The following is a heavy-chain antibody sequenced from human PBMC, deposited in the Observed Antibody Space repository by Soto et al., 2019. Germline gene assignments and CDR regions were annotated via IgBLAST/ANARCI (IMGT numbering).Heavy chain of an antibody. CDR1: GGSISSGDYY. D-gene: IGHD5-12*01. J-gene: IGHJ4*02. CDR2: IYYSGST. CDR3: ARTDGYNLVDY. V-gene: IGHV4-30-4*01. Sequence: SETLSLTCTVSGGSISSGDYYWSWIRQPPGKGLEWIGYIYYSGSTYYNPSLKSRVTISVDTSKNQFSLKLSSVTAADTAVYYCARTDGYNLVDYWGQGTLVTVSS.